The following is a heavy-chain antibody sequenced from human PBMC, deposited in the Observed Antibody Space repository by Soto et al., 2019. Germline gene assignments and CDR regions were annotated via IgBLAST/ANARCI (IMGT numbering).Heavy chain of an antibody. CDR1: GFTFSSYA. CDR3: ASDHLHQQVIRNHYDFYGIYV. CDR2: IYCDGSNN. Sequence: QVQLVESGGGVVQPGRSLRLSCAASGFTFSSYAMHWVRQAPGKGLEWVAVIYCDGSNNYYADSVKGRVTISRDHSKNTLNRQINSRRASNKPVYNCASDHLHQQVIRNHYDFYGIYVWGQGTTVTVSS. V-gene: IGHV3-30-3*01. D-gene: IGHD6-13*01. J-gene: IGHJ6*02.